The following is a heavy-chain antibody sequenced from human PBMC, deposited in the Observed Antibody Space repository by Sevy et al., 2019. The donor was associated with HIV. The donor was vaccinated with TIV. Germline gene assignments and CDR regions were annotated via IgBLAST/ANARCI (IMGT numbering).Heavy chain of an antibody. V-gene: IGHV3-11*06. CDR2: ISSSSSYT. CDR3: ARDWIPYDSTYLFDY. CDR1: GFTFSDYY. D-gene: IGHD3-22*01. Sequence: GGSLRLSCAASGFTFSDYYMSWIRQAPGKGLEWASYISSSSSYTNDADSVKGRFTISRDNAKISLYLQMNSLRAEDPAVYYCARDWIPYDSTYLFDYWGQGTLVTVSS. J-gene: IGHJ4*02.